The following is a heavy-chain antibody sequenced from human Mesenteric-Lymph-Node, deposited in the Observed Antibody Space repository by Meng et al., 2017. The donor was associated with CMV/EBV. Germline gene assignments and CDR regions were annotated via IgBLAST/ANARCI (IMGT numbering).Heavy chain of an antibody. CDR3: ARGGVLLWFGELGFDY. CDR1: GFTFITYW. Sequence: GGSLRLSCAASGFTFITYWMSWVRQAPGKGLEWVANIKQDGSEKYYVDSVKGRLTISRDNAKNSLYLQMNSLRAEDTAVDYCARGGVLLWFGELGFDYWGQGTLVTVSS. D-gene: IGHD3-10*01. J-gene: IGHJ4*02. V-gene: IGHV3-7*01. CDR2: IKQDGSEK.